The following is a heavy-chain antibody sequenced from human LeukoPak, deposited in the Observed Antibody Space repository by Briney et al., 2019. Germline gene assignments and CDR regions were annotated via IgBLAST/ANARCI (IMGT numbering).Heavy chain of an antibody. CDR2: IYHSGST. D-gene: IGHD6-6*01. CDR1: GYSISSGYY. V-gene: IGHV4-38-2*02. Sequence: SETLSLTCTVSGYSISSGYYWGWIRPPPGKGLEWIGSIYHSGSTYYNPSHKSRVTISVDTSKNQFSLKLSSVTAADTAVYYCARGIAARGKPNWFDPWGQGTLVTVSS. J-gene: IGHJ5*02. CDR3: ARGIAARGKPNWFDP.